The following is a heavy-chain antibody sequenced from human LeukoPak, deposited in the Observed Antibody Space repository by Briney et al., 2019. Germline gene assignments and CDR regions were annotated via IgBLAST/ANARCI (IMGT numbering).Heavy chain of an antibody. D-gene: IGHD2-15*01. CDR2: ISSSGRSV. Sequence: GGSLRLSCEASGFTFSSYGMHWVRQAPGKGLEWVSYISSSGRSVYYADSVKGRFTISRDNAKNSLHLQMNSLRAEDTAVYYCARGGYCSGGSCYPTGALDYWGQGTLVTVSS. CDR1: GFTFSSYG. CDR3: ARGGYCSGGSCYPTGALDY. V-gene: IGHV3-48*04. J-gene: IGHJ4*02.